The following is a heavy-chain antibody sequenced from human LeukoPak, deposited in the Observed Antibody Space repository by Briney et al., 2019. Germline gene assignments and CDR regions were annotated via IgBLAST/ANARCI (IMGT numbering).Heavy chain of an antibody. CDR1: GFTFNRNA. V-gene: IGHV3-23*01. CDR3: VRRGDASSGWGGHDY. CDR2: IGGSGDKT. Sequence: PGGSLRLSCAASGFTFNRNAISWVRQAPGQGLEWVSTIGGSGDKTFYADSVKGRFTISRDNSKNMLHLQRSSLTGEDTALYYCVRRGDASSGWGGHDYWGQGALVTVSS. D-gene: IGHD6-19*01. J-gene: IGHJ4*02.